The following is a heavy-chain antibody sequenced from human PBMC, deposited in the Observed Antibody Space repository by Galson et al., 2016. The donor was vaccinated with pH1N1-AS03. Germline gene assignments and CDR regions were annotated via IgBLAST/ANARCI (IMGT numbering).Heavy chain of an antibody. V-gene: IGHV3-23*01. CDR3: AKDASGDTSAWYYFDS. D-gene: IGHD6-19*01. J-gene: IGHJ4*02. Sequence: SLRLSCAASGFTFGNYAMSWVRRTPAKGLEWVSGFTGRGDSAFYADSVKGRFTVSRDYSKDILYLQMNSLRAEDTAVYYCAKDASGDTSAWYYFDSWGPGILVTVSS. CDR2: FTGRGDSA. CDR1: GFTFGNYA.